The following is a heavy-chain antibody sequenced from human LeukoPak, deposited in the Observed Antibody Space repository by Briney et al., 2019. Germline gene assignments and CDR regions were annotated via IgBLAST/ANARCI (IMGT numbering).Heavy chain of an antibody. Sequence: PGGSLRLSCAASGFTFSSYAMHWVCQAPGKGLEWVALISYDGSSQSYADSVKGRFTISRDNSKNTLYLQMNSLRAQDTAVYYCAKHSPRVDPYYFDYWGQGTLVTVSS. CDR1: GFTFSSYA. CDR3: AKHSPRVDPYYFDY. J-gene: IGHJ4*02. V-gene: IGHV3-30-3*02. CDR2: ISYDGSSQ. D-gene: IGHD3-3*01.